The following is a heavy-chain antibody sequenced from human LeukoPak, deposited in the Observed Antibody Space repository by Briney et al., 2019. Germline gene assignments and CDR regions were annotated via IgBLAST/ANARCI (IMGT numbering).Heavy chain of an antibody. J-gene: IGHJ5*02. CDR2: ISYDGSNK. CDR1: GFTFSSYA. Sequence: GGSLRLSCAASGFTFSSYAMHWVLQAPGKGLEWVAVISYDGSNKYYADSVKGRFTISRDNSKNTLYLQMNSLRAEDTAVYYCARLDYGDSLGNWFDPWGQGTLVTVSS. CDR3: ARLDYGDSLGNWFDP. V-gene: IGHV3-30*04. D-gene: IGHD4-17*01.